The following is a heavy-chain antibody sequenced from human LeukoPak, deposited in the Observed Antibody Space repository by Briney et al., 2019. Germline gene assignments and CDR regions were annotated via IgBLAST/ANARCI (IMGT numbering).Heavy chain of an antibody. CDR1: GFTFSSYG. D-gene: IGHD2-2*01. CDR2: ISYDGSNQ. J-gene: IGHJ4*02. V-gene: IGHV3-30*18. CDR3: AKDHCTSTTCYFDY. Sequence: PGGSLRLSCAASGFTFSSYGMHWGRQAPGKGLEWVAVISYDGSNQYYADSVKGRFTISRDNSKNTLYLQMNSLRAEDTVVYFCAKDHCTSTTCYFDYWGPGTLVSVSS.